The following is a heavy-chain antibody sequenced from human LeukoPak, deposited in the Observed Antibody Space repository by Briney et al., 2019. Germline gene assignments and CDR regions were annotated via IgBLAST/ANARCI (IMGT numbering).Heavy chain of an antibody. V-gene: IGHV3-23*01. CDR1: GFTFSAYG. CDR3: AKDNYGGIFAS. Sequence: GGSLRLSCAASGFTFSAYGMSWVRQAPGKGLEWVSHISDTVRNTWYANSVKGRFIISRDNSRDTVYLQMSSLRPEDTALYFCAKDNYGGIFASWGQGTLVTVSS. CDR2: ISDTVRNT. D-gene: IGHD4-17*01. J-gene: IGHJ4*02.